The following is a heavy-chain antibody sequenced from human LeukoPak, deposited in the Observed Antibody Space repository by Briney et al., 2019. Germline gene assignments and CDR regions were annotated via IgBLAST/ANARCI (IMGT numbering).Heavy chain of an antibody. CDR2: ISYDGSNK. J-gene: IGHJ3*02. Sequence: GGSLRLSCAASGFTFSSYGMHWVRQAPGEGLEWVAVISYDGSNKYYADSVKGRFTISRDNSKNTLYLQMNSLRAEDTAVYYCAKDYRSSWYSGAFDIRGQGGMVTVSS. CDR1: GFTFSSYG. CDR3: AKDYRSSWYSGAFDI. V-gene: IGHV3-30*18. D-gene: IGHD6-13*01.